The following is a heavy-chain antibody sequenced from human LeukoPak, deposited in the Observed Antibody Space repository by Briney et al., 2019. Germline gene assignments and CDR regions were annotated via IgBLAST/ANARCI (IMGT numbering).Heavy chain of an antibody. V-gene: IGHV1-69*13. Sequence: GASVKVSCKASGGTFSSYAISWVRQAPGQGLEWMGGIIPIFGTANYAQKFQGRVTITADESTGTAYMELSSLRSEDTAVYYCARAQPQRLDYYYYYMDVWGKGTTVTVSS. J-gene: IGHJ6*03. D-gene: IGHD3-3*01. CDR3: ARAQPQRLDYYYYYMDV. CDR1: GGTFSSYA. CDR2: IIPIFGTA.